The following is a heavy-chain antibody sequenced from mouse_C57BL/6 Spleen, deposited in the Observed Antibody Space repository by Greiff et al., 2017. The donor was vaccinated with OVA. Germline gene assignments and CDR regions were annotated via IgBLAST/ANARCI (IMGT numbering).Heavy chain of an antibody. CDR2: ISSGGDYI. CDR3: TRDHYYGSSSYGYFDV. V-gene: IGHV5-9-1*02. Sequence: EVQLVESGEGLVKPGGSLKLSCAASGFTFSSYAMSWVRQTPEKRLEWVAYISSGGDYIYYADTVKGRFTISRDNARNTLYLQMSSLKSEDTAMYYCTRDHYYGSSSYGYFDVWGTGTTVTVSS. CDR1: GFTFSSYA. D-gene: IGHD1-1*01. J-gene: IGHJ1*03.